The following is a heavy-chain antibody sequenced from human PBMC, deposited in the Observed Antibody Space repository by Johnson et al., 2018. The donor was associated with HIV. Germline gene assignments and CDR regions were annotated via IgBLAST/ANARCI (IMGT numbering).Heavy chain of an antibody. CDR2: ISGSGSTI. CDR3: ARGGYDYVWGSYRSGPDAFDF. D-gene: IGHD3-16*02. V-gene: IGHV3-48*04. J-gene: IGHJ3*01. CDR1: GFTFSSYA. Sequence: VQLVESGGGVVQPGRSLRLSCAASGFTFSSYAMSWVRQAPGKGLEWVSAISGSGSTIYYADSVKGRFTISRDNAKNSLYLQMNSLRAEDTAVYYCARGGYDYVWGSYRSGPDAFDFWGQGTMVTVSS.